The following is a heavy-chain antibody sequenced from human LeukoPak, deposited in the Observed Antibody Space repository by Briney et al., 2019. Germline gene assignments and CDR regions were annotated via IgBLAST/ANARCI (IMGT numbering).Heavy chain of an antibody. Sequence: ASVKVSCKASGYTFTGYYMHWVRQAPGQGLEWMGWINPNSGGTNYAQKFQGWVTMTRDTSISTAYMELSRLRSDDTAVYYCAREGYDSDYGEHLFDYWGQGTLVTVSS. CDR3: AREGYDSDYGEHLFDY. V-gene: IGHV1-2*04. CDR1: GYTFTGYY. D-gene: IGHD4-17*01. CDR2: INPNSGGT. J-gene: IGHJ4*02.